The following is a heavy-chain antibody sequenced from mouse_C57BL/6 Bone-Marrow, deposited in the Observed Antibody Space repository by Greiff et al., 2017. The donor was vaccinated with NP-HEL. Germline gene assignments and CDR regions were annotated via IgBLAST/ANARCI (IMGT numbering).Heavy chain of an antibody. CDR3: ARYYYGSSSFDY. V-gene: IGHV1-72*01. CDR1: GYTFTSYL. CDR2: IDPNSGGT. Sequence: QVQLKPPGAELVKPGASVKLSCKASGYTFTSYLMHWVKQRPGRGLEWIGRIDPNSGGTKYNEKLKSKATLTVDKPSSPAYMQLNSLTSEDSAVYYCARYYYGSSSFDYWGQGTTLTVSA. D-gene: IGHD1-1*01. J-gene: IGHJ2*01.